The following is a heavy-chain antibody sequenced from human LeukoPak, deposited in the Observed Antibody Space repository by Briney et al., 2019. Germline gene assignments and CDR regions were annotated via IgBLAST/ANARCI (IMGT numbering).Heavy chain of an antibody. CDR3: ARDRDSGSYYYIDY. CDR2: INPNSDGT. V-gene: IGHV1-2*04. Sequence: VASVTVSCKASGYTFTGYYMHWVRQAPGQGLEWMGWINPNSDGTNYVQKFQGWVTMTRDTSISTAYMELSRLRSDDTAVYYCARDRDSGSYYYIDYWGQGTLVTASS. CDR1: GYTFTGYY. J-gene: IGHJ4*02. D-gene: IGHD1-26*01.